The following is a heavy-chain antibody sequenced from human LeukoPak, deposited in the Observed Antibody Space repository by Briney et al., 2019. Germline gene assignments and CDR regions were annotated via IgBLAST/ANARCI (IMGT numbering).Heavy chain of an antibody. Sequence: SETLSLTCTVSGGSISSSSYYWGWIRQPPGKGLEWIGSIYYSGSTYYNPSLKSRVTISVDTPKNQFSLKLSSVTAADTAVYYCAREGYYYDSSGYYAFDIWGQGTMVTVSS. CDR1: GGSISSSSYY. CDR3: AREGYYYDSSGYYAFDI. CDR2: IYYSGST. J-gene: IGHJ3*02. V-gene: IGHV4-39*07. D-gene: IGHD3-22*01.